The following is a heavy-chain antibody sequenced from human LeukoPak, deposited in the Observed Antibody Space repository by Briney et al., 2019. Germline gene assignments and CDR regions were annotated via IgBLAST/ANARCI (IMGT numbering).Heavy chain of an antibody. D-gene: IGHD3-10*01. Sequence: GSLRLSCAASGFTFSNYWMNWVRQAPGKGLEWVAKIKPDGSEKYYVDSVKGRFTISRDNAKNSLYLQMSSLSAEDTAVYYCLAAGGYWGQGTLVTVSS. J-gene: IGHJ4*02. CDR1: GFTFSNYW. CDR2: IKPDGSEK. V-gene: IGHV3-7*01. CDR3: LAAGGY.